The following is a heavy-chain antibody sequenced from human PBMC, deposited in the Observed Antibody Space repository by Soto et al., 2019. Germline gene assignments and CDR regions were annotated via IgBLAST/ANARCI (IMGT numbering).Heavy chain of an antibody. J-gene: IGHJ4*02. CDR1: GFTFSNYA. D-gene: IGHD3-22*01. Sequence: GGSLRLSCAASGFTFSNYAMHWVRQAPGKGLEYVSAISSNGGTTYYANSVKGRFTISRDNSKNTLYLQMGSLRAEDMAVYYCARSGAYTHYYDSGGYSFDYWGQGTLVTVSS. CDR3: ARSGAYTHYYDSGGYSFDY. V-gene: IGHV3-64*01. CDR2: ISSNGGTT.